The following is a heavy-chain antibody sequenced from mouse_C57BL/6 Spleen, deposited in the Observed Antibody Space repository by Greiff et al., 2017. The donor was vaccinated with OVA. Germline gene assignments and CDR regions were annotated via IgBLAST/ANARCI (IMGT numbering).Heavy chain of an antibody. J-gene: IGHJ3*01. D-gene: IGHD3-1*01. CDR1: GYAFTNYL. CDR2: INPGSGGT. Sequence: VQLQQSGAELVRPGTSVKVSCKASGYAFTNYLIEWVKQRPGQGLEWIGVINPGSGGTNYNEKFKGKATLTADKSSSTAYMQLSSLTSEDSAVYFCARSGPDGFAYWGQGTLVTVSA. CDR3: ARSGPDGFAY. V-gene: IGHV1-54*01.